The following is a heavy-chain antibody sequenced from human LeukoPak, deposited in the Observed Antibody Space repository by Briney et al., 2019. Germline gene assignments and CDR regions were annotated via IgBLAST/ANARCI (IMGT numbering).Heavy chain of an antibody. CDR2: INTHTGNP. J-gene: IGHJ3*02. CDR3: ARGNYGDYSNAFDI. D-gene: IGHD4-17*01. V-gene: IGHV7-4-1*02. CDR1: GYTSTRSA. Sequence: GASVKVSCKALGYTSTRSAMYWVRQAPGHKLERLGCINTHTGNPKNAHGFTRRFVFALDTSDSTAYLQISSLKAEDTAVYYCARGNYGDYSNAFDIWGQGTMVTVSS.